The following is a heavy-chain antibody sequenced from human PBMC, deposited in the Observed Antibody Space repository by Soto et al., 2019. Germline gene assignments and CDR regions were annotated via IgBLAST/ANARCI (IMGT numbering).Heavy chain of an antibody. J-gene: IGHJ5*02. CDR1: GGSISSNNHY. V-gene: IGHV4-39*01. CDR2: IYYSGST. Sequence: LSLTCSVSGGSISSNNHYWGWIRQTPGKGLEWIGSIYYSGSTYYNPSLKSRVTISVDTSKNQFSLKLTSVTAADTAVYYCARQGITMIVVVVTDNWLDPWGQGTLVTVSS. D-gene: IGHD3-22*01. CDR3: ARQGITMIVVVVTDNWLDP.